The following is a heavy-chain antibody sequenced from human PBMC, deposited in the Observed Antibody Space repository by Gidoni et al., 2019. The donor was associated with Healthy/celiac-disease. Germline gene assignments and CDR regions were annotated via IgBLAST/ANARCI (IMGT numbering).Heavy chain of an antibody. CDR3: AKSLIAAAGECMDV. D-gene: IGHD6-13*01. V-gene: IGHV3-30*18. CDR2: ISYDGSNN. J-gene: IGHJ6*03. Sequence: QVQLVESGGGVVEPGRSRRLSCAASGFTFSSYGMHWVRQAPGKGLEWVAVISYDGSNNYYADSVKGRFTISRDNSKNTLYLQMNSLRAEDTAVYYCAKSLIAAAGECMDVWGKGTTVTVSS. CDR1: GFTFSSYG.